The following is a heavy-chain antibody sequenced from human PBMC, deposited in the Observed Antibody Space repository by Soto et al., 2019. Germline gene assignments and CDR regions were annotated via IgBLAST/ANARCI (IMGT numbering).Heavy chain of an antibody. CDR1: GFSLSTNGVG. V-gene: IGHV2-5*02. CDR2: IYWDDDK. J-gene: IGHJ4*02. D-gene: IGHD2-2*01. CDR3: SRDACISTSCYRYFDY. Sequence: QITLKESGPTLVKPTQTLTLTCTFSGFSLSTNGVGVGWIRQPPGKALEWPALIYWDDDKFYSPSLKSRLTITKDTSKTQVVLRMTNMDPVDTATYYCSRDACISTSCYRYFDYWGQGALVTVSS.